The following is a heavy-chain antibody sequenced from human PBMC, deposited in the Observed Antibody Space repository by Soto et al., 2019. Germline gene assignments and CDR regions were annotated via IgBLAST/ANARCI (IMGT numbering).Heavy chain of an antibody. J-gene: IGHJ6*02. CDR1: GYTFTGYY. D-gene: IGHD1-7*01. V-gene: IGHV1-2*04. CDR2: INPNSGGT. Sequence: ASVKVSCKASGYTFTGYYMPWVRQAPLQGLEWMGWINPNSGGTNYAQKFQGWVTMTRDTSISTAYMELSRLRSDDTAVYYCARDGVTGTTGYYYYGMDVWGQGPTVTVSS. CDR3: ARDGVTGTTGYYYYGMDV.